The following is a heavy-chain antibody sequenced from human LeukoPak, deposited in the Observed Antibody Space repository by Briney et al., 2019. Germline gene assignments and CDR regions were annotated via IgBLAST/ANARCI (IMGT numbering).Heavy chain of an antibody. CDR1: GGSISSYY. CDR3: ARDAASIAVAGYDAFDI. V-gene: IGHV4-59*01. Sequence: SETLSLTCTVSGGSISSYYWSWIRQPPGKGLEWIGYINYSGSTNYNPSLKSRVTISVDTSKNQFSLKLSSVTAADTAVYYCARDAASIAVAGYDAFDIWGQGTMVTVSS. CDR2: INYSGST. D-gene: IGHD6-19*01. J-gene: IGHJ3*02.